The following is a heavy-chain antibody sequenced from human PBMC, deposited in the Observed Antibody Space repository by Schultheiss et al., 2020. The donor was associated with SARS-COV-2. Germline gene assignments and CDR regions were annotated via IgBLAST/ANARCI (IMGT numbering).Heavy chain of an antibody. V-gene: IGHV1-18*01. CDR1: GYTFTSYG. D-gene: IGHD6-13*01. CDR2: ISAYNGNT. CDR3: AKEGTAPGIGWFYYYGMDV. J-gene: IGHJ6*02. Sequence: ASVKVSCKASGYTFTSYGISWVRQAPGQGLEWMGWISAYNGNTNYAQKLQGRVTMTRDTSTSTVYMELSSLRSEDTAVYYCAKEGTAPGIGWFYYYGMDVWGQGTTVTVSS.